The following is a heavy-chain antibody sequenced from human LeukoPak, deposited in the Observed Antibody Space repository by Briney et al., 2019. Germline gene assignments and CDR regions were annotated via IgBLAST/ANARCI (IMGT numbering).Heavy chain of an antibody. CDR1: GGSFSGYY. J-gene: IGHJ4*02. D-gene: IGHD4-17*01. Sequence: SETLSLTCAVYGGSFSGYYWSWIRQPPGKGLEWIGYIYYSGSTYYNPSLKSRVTISVDTSKNQFSLKLSSVTAADTAVYYCARERDGDLYFDYWGQGTLVTVSS. V-gene: IGHV4-30-4*01. CDR2: IYYSGST. CDR3: ARERDGDLYFDY.